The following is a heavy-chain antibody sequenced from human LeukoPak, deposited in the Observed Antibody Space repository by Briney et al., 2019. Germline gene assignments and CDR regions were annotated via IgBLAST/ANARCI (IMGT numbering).Heavy chain of an antibody. D-gene: IGHD3-10*01. Sequence: SETLSLTCTVSGDSMSGGSYQWSWIRQPAGKGLEWIGRIYFSGNANYNPSLKSRVTISIDTSKNQFSLKLTSVTAADTAVYYCARILYGSGVGAPRVDYWGQGSLVTVSS. CDR1: GDSMSGGSYQ. CDR3: ARILYGSGVGAPRVDY. J-gene: IGHJ4*02. CDR2: IYFSGNA. V-gene: IGHV4-61*02.